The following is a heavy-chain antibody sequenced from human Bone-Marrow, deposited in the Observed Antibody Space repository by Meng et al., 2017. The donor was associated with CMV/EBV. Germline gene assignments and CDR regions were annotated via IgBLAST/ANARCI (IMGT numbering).Heavy chain of an antibody. D-gene: IGHD6-13*01. CDR2: IIPIFGTA. V-gene: IGHV1-69*05. Sequence: SVKVSCKASGGTFSSYAISWVRQAPGQGLEWMGGIIPIFGTANYAQKFQGRVTITTDESTSTAYMELSSLRSDDTAVYYCARDWWWQQLGYGMDVWGQGTTVTVSS. CDR3: ARDWWWQQLGYGMDV. CDR1: GGTFSSYA. J-gene: IGHJ6*02.